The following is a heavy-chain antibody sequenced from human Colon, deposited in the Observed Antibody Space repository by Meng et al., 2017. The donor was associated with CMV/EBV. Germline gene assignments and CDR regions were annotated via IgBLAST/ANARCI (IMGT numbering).Heavy chain of an antibody. D-gene: IGHD4-11*01. Sequence: GGSLRLSCAASGFTFSSYWMHWVRQAPGKGLVWVSRINTDGTTTSYADSVKGRFTVSRDNSKNTLYLQMNSLRAEDTAVYYCAKVMRTTSTWSYGMDVWGQGTTVTVSS. CDR1: GFTFSSYW. CDR3: AKVMRTTSTWSYGMDV. J-gene: IGHJ6*02. CDR2: INTDGTTT. V-gene: IGHV3-74*01.